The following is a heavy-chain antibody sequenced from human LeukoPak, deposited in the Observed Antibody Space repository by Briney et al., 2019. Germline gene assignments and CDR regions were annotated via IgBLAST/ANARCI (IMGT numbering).Heavy chain of an antibody. J-gene: IGHJ4*02. CDR1: GFTFSSYA. V-gene: IGHV3-64*01. D-gene: IGHD6-6*01. CDR3: ARDRGDSSSSSYFDY. CDR2: ISSNGGST. Sequence: PGGSLRLSCAASGFTFSSYAMHWVRQAPGKGLEYVSAISSNGGSTYYANSVKGRFTISRDNSKNTLHLQMGSLRAEDMAVYYCARDRGDSSSSSYFDYWGQGTLVTVSS.